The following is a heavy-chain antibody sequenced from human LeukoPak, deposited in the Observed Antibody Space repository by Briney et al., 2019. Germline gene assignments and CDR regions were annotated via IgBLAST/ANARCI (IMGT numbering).Heavy chain of an antibody. J-gene: IGHJ3*02. V-gene: IGHV4-39*07. CDR3: ARGQRQLWRSPTYAFDI. CDR1: GGSISSSSYY. CDR2: IYYSGST. D-gene: IGHD5-18*01. Sequence: SETLSLTCTVSGGSISSSSYYWGWIRQTPGKGLEWIGSIYYSGSTFYSPSLKSRVTISVDTSKNQFSLKLSSVTAADTAVYYCARGQRQLWRSPTYAFDIWGQGTMVTVSS.